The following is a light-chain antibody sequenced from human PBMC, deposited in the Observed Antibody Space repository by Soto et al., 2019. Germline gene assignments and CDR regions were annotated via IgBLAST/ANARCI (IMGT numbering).Light chain of an antibody. CDR1: QLGDKY. V-gene: IGLV3-1*01. Sequence: SYELTQPPSVSVSPGQTASITCSGDQLGDKYACWYQQKPGQSPVLVIYQDSKRPSGIPERFSGSNSGNTATLTISGTQAMDEADYYCHAWDSSTVVFGGGTQLTVL. J-gene: IGLJ2*01. CDR3: HAWDSSTVV. CDR2: QDS.